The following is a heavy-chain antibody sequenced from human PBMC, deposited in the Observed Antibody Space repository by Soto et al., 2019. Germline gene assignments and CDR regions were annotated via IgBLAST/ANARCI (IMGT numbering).Heavy chain of an antibody. V-gene: IGHV4-4*02. CDR1: GDSMNTNNW. CDR2: IHHNGDT. D-gene: IGHD2-8*01. CDR3: ARTRQSCTTSRCHDVYFDF. Sequence: SDPLSLTSAVFGDSMNTNNWLSWVRQTPGKGLEWIGEIHHNGDTAYTPSLKSRVTMSLDKSKYHCSLSLTSVTAADTAVYYCARTRQSCTTSRCHDVYFDFWGRGTLVTVSS. J-gene: IGHJ4*02.